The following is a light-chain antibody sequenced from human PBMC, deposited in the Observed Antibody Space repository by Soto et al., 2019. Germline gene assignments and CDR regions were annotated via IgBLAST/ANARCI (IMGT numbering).Light chain of an antibody. Sequence: EIVMTQSPATLSVSPGERATLSCRASQSVSSNLAWYQQKPGQAPRLLIYGASTRATGIPARFSGSGPGTEFTLTISSLQSEDFAVYYCQQYNNWPYTLGQGTKLEIK. J-gene: IGKJ2*01. CDR3: QQYNNWPYT. CDR1: QSVSSN. V-gene: IGKV3-15*01. CDR2: GAS.